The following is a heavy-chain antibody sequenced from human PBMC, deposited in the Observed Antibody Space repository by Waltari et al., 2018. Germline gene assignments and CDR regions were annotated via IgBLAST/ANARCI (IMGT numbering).Heavy chain of an antibody. V-gene: IGHV3-48*01. J-gene: IGHJ4*02. CDR3: ARDTERGYSYGWDY. D-gene: IGHD5-18*01. CDR2: ISSSSSTI. CDR1: GFTFSSYS. Sequence: EVQLVESGGGLVQPGGSLRLSCAASGFTFSSYSMNWVRQAPGKGLEWVSYISSSSSTIYYADSVKGRFTIARENAKNSLYLQMNSLRAEDTAVYYCARDTERGYSYGWDYWGQGTLVTVSS.